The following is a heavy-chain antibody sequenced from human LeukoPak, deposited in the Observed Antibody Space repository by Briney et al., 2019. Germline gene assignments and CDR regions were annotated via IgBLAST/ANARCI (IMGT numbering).Heavy chain of an antibody. J-gene: IGHJ6*03. V-gene: IGHV1-18*04. CDR2: ISGDKVNT. D-gene: IGHD4-17*01. CDR3: ARGSIALRDNHYMDV. Sequence: ASVKVSCKASGYTFTSYGINWVRQAPGQGLEWMGWISGDKVNTHYAQNLQGRVTVTTDTSTSTAYMELRSLRSDDTAIYFCARGSIALRDNHYMDVWGKGTTVTVSS. CDR1: GYTFTSYG.